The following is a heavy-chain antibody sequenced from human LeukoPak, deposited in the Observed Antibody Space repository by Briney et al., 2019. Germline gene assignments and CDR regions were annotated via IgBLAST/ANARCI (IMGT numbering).Heavy chain of an antibody. Sequence: GGSLRLSCAPSGFTFDNFAMTWVRQAPGKGLEWVSEITGSGGSTYYADSVKGRFTISRDNSKNTLYLQMNSLRAEDTAIYYCARELFDFNYWGQGTLVTVSS. CDR2: ITGSGGST. V-gene: IGHV3-23*01. D-gene: IGHD3-10*01. CDR3: ARELFDFNY. CDR1: GFTFDNFA. J-gene: IGHJ4*02.